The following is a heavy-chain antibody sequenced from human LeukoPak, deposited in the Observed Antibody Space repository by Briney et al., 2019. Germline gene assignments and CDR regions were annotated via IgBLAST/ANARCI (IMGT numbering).Heavy chain of an antibody. D-gene: IGHD2-15*01. J-gene: IGHJ4*02. CDR3: AGGWKVVAYDY. CDR2: INHSGST. V-gene: IGHV4-34*01. CDR1: GGSFSGYY. Sequence: SETLSLTCAVYGGSFSGYYWSWLRQPPGKGLEWIGEINHSGSTNYNPSLKSRVTISVDTSKNQFSLELSSVTAADTAVYYCAGGWKVVAYDYWGQGTLVTVSS.